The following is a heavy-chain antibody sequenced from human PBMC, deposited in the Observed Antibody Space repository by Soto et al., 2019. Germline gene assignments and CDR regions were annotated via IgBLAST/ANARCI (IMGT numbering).Heavy chain of an antibody. D-gene: IGHD3-22*01. CDR3: ARDRMIGAFDI. CDR1: GFTVSSNY. Sequence: GSLRLSCAASGFTVSSNYMSWVRQAPGKGLEWVSVIYSGGSTYYADSVKGRFTISRDNSKNTLYLQMNSLRAEDTAVYYCARDRMIGAFDIWGQGTMVTVSS. V-gene: IGHV3-53*01. CDR2: IYSGGST. J-gene: IGHJ3*02.